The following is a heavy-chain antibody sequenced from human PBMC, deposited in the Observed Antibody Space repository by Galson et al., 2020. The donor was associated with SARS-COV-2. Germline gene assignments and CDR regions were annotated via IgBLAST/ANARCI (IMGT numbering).Heavy chain of an antibody. CDR2: FDPEDGET. V-gene: IGHV1-24*01. CDR1: GYTLTELS. D-gene: IGHD3-3*01. Sequence: ASVKVSCKVSGYTLTELSMHWVRQAPGKGLEWMGGFDPEDGETIYAQKFQGRVTMTEDTSTDTAYMELSSLRSEDTAVYYCATDSGLNVLRFLEWLNYWGQGTLVTVSS. CDR3: ATDSGLNVLRFLEWLNY. J-gene: IGHJ4*02.